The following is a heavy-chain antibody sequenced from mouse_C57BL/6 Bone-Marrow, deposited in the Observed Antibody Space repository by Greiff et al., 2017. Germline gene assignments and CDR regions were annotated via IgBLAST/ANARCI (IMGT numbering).Heavy chain of an antibody. J-gene: IGHJ2*01. D-gene: IGHD1-1*01. CDR2: IDPNSGGT. Sequence: VQLQQPGAELVKPGASVKLSCKASGYTFTSYWMHWVKQRPGRGLEWIGRIDPNSGGTKYNEKFKSKATLTVDTPSSTAYMQLSSLTSEDSAFYYCARSCDSITTVVAPFDYWGQGTTLTVSS. CDR3: ARSCDSITTVVAPFDY. CDR1: GYTFTSYW. V-gene: IGHV1-72*01.